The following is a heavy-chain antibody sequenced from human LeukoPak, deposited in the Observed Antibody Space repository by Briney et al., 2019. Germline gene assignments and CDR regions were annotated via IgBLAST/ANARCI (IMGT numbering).Heavy chain of an antibody. J-gene: IGHJ3*02. CDR1: GFTFDDYA. V-gene: IGHV3-9*01. D-gene: IGHD6-19*01. CDR2: ISWNSGSI. Sequence: PGRSLRLSCAASGFTFDDYAMHWVRHAPGKGLEWVSGISWNSGSIGYADSVKGRFTISRDSAKNSLYLQMNSLRAEDTALYYCAIAVAAFDIWGQGTMVTVSS. CDR3: AIAVAAFDI.